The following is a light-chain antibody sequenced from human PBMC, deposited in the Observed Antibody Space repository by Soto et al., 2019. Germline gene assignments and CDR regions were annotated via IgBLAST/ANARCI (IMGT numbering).Light chain of an antibody. Sequence: QSALTQPASVSGSPGQSITISCIGTSSDVGGYNFVSWYQQHPGKAPKLMIYEVSNRPSGVSTRFSGSKSGNTASLTISGLQAEDEAYYYCFSYRSTGILLFGGGTKLTVL. CDR3: FSYRSTGILL. V-gene: IGLV2-14*01. CDR1: SSDVGGYNF. J-gene: IGLJ2*01. CDR2: EVS.